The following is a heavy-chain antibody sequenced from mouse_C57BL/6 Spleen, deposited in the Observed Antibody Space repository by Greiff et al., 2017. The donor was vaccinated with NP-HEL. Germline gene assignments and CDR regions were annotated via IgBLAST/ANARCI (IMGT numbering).Heavy chain of an antibody. CDR2: IYPGDGDT. D-gene: IGHD2-5*01. V-gene: IGHV1-82*01. J-gene: IGHJ3*01. Sequence: QVHVKQSGPELVKPGASVKISCKASGYAFSSSWMNWVKQRPGKGLEWIGRIYPGDGDTNYNGKFKGKATLTADKSSSTAYMQLSSLTSEDSAVYFCAREDYSNYFAYWGQGTLVTVSA. CDR1: GYAFSSSW. CDR3: AREDYSNYFAY.